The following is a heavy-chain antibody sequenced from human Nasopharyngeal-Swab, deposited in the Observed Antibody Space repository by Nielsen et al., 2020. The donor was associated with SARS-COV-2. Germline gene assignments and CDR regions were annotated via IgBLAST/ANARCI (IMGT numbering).Heavy chain of an antibody. CDR3: SKDLRGPVDY. D-gene: IGHD3-10*01. V-gene: IGHV3-74*01. Sequence: GGSLRLSCAASGFTFSSFGMHWVRQAPGKGLVWVSRSNEDGSYTDYAGSVKGRFTISRDNAENTLYLQMNNLRAEDTAVYYCSKDLRGPVDYWGQGTLVTVSS. CDR2: SNEDGSYT. J-gene: IGHJ4*02. CDR1: GFTFSSFG.